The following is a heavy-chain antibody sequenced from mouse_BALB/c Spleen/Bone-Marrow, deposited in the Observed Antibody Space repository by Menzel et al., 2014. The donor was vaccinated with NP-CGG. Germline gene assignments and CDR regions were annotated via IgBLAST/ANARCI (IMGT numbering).Heavy chain of an antibody. V-gene: IGHV5-9-2*01. J-gene: IGHJ2*01. Sequence: EVKLVESGGGLVKPGGSLKLSCAASGFTFSSYTMSWVRQTPEKRLEWVATISGGGSYRYYPDSVQGRITISRDNAENNLYLQMSSLRSEDTALYYCATQNFDYWGQGTTLTVSS. CDR1: GFTFSSYT. CDR3: ATQNFDY. CDR2: ISGGGSYR.